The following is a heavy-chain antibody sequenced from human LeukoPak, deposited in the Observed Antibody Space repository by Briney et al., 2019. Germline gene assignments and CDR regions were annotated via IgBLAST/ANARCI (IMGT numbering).Heavy chain of an antibody. V-gene: IGHV3-21*04. Sequence: GGSLRLSCAASGFTFSAYSMNWVRQPPGKGLEWVSSIFPSGGEIHYADSVRGRFTISRDNSKSTLSLQMNSLRAEDTAIYYCATYRQVLLPFESWGQGTLVTVSS. J-gene: IGHJ4*02. CDR1: GFTFSAYS. CDR2: IFPSGGEI. D-gene: IGHD2-8*02. CDR3: ATYRQVLLPFES.